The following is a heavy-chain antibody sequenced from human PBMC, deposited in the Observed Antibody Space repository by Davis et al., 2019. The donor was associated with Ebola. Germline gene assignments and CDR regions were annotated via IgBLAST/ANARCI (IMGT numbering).Heavy chain of an antibody. CDR2: IYYSGST. CDR1: GDSMSSYY. V-gene: IGHV4-39*01. Sequence: SETLSLTCTVSGDSMSSYYWGWIRQPPGKGLEWIGSIYYSGSTYYNPSLKSRVTISVDTSKNQFSLKLSSVTAADTAVYYCARTRLDTAMVLYYYYGMDVWGQGTTVTVSS. J-gene: IGHJ6*02. D-gene: IGHD5-18*01. CDR3: ARTRLDTAMVLYYYYGMDV.